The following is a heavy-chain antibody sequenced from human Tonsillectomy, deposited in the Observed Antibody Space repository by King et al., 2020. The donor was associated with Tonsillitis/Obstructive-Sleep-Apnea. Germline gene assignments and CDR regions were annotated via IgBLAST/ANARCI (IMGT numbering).Heavy chain of an antibody. CDR3: AKAPGEFIALRGDYSYYMGV. CDR1: GFTFDDYA. CDR2: ISWNSGSI. V-gene: IGHV3-9*01. Sequence: VQLVESGGGLVQPGRSLRLSCAASGFTFDDYAMHWVRQAPGKGLEWVSGISWNSGSIGYADSVKGRFTISRDNAKNSLYLQMNSLRAEDTALYYCAKAPGEFIALRGDYSYYMGVWGKGTTVTVSS. J-gene: IGHJ6*03. D-gene: IGHD7-27*01.